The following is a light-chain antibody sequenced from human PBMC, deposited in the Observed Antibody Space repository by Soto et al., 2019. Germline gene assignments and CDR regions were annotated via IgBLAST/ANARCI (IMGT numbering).Light chain of an antibody. CDR2: GAS. CDR3: QNYNSAPRT. J-gene: IGKJ1*01. CDR1: QGISNS. V-gene: IGKV1-27*01. Sequence: DIQMTQSPSSLSASVGDRVTITCRASQGISNSLAWYQQEPGKVPELLIYGASTLPSGVPSRFSGTGSGTDFALTISSLQPEDVATYYCQNYNSAPRTFGQGTKVEIK.